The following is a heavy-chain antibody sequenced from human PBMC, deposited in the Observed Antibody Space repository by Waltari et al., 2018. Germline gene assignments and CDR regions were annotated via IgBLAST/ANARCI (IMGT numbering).Heavy chain of an antibody. D-gene: IGHD3-22*01. CDR3: ARVDHRATNYYYGFDH. CDR2: ISPTTYST. V-gene: IGHV1-2*06. Sequence: QVQLVQSGAEVKKPGASVKVSCEASGYSFPGYYLHWVRQAPGQGLEWMGRISPTTYSTDYAEKFQGRITLTTDTSINTAYMELTGLTSDDTAIFFCARVDHRATNYYYGFDHWGQGTLVTVSS. J-gene: IGHJ4*02. CDR1: GYSFPGYY.